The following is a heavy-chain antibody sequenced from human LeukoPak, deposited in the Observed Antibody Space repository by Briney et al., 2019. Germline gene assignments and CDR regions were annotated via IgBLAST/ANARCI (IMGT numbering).Heavy chain of an antibody. CDR1: GFTFSDYY. V-gene: IGHV3-11*01. CDR3: AKDEFRYPTPGDAFDI. CDR2: ISSSGSTI. D-gene: IGHD3-9*01. Sequence: GGSLRLSCAASGFTFSDYYMSWIRQAPGKGLEWVSYISSSGSTIYYADSVKGRFTISRDNAKNSLYLQMNSLRAEDTAVYYCAKDEFRYPTPGDAFDIWGQGTMVTVSS. J-gene: IGHJ3*02.